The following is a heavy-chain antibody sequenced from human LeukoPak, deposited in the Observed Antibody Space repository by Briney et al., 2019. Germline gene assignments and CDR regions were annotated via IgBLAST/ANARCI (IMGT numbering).Heavy chain of an antibody. V-gene: IGHV1-69*05. CDR1: GGTFGSYA. J-gene: IGHJ3*02. CDR3: ARRTAYCGGDCYTDNDAFDI. D-gene: IGHD2-21*02. Sequence: GSSVKVSCKASGGTFGSYAISWVRQAPGQGLEWMGRIIPIFGTANYAQKFQGRVTITTDESTSTAYMELSSLRSEDTAVYYCARRTAYCGGDCYTDNDAFDIWGQGTMVTVSS. CDR2: IIPIFGTA.